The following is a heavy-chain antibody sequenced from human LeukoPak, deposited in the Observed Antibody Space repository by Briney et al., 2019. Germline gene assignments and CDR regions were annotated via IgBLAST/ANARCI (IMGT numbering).Heavy chain of an antibody. D-gene: IGHD3-10*01. CDR1: GYTFTGYY. Sequence: GASVKVSCKASGYTFTGYYMRWVRQAPGQGLEWMGWISAYNGNTNYAQKLQGRVTMTTDTSTSTAYMELRSLRSDDTAVYYCAKSGFEWFAGDPWGQGTLVTVSS. J-gene: IGHJ5*02. CDR3: AKSGFEWFAGDP. CDR2: ISAYNGNT. V-gene: IGHV1-18*04.